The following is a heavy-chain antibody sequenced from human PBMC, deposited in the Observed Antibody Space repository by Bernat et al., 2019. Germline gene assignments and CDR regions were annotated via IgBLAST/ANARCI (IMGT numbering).Heavy chain of an antibody. D-gene: IGHD6-13*01. CDR3: AREGWGIAAVGAYFDY. V-gene: IGHV3-30-3*01. CDR1: GFTFSSYA. Sequence: QVQLVESGGGVVQPGRSLRLSCAASGFTFSSYAMHWVRQAPGKGLEWVAVISYDGSNKYYADSVKGRFTISRDNSKNTLYLQMNSLRAEDTAVYYCAREGWGIAAVGAYFDYWGQGTLVTVSS. CDR2: ISYDGSNK. J-gene: IGHJ4*02.